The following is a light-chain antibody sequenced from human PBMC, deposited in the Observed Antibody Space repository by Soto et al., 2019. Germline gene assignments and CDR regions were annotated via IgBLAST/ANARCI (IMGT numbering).Light chain of an antibody. V-gene: IGKV3-11*01. CDR3: QQYGSSPLT. Sequence: IVLTQSPATLSLSPGEKATLSCRASQSVSSYLAWYQHKPGQAPRLLIFDASHRASGIPPRFSGSGSGTDFTLTISSLEPEDFAVYYCQQYGSSPLTFGGGTKVDIK. J-gene: IGKJ4*01. CDR1: QSVSSY. CDR2: DAS.